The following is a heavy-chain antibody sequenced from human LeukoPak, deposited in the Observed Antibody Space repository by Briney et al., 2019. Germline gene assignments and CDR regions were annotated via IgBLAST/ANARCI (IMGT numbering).Heavy chain of an antibody. J-gene: IGHJ4*02. CDR2: ISSSSSYI. V-gene: IGHV3-21*01. CDR3: ARGYGVVVVAATIDY. CDR1: GFTSSSYS. D-gene: IGHD2-15*01. Sequence: GGSLRLSCAASGFTSSSYSMNWVRQAPGKGLEWVSSISSSSSYIYYADSVKGRFTISRDNAKNSLYLQMNSLRAEDTAVYYCARGYGVVVVAATIDYWGQGTLVTVSS.